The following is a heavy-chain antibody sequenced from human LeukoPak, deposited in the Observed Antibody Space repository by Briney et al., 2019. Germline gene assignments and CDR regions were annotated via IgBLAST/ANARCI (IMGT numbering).Heavy chain of an antibody. Sequence: GGSLRLSCAASGFTFNSYGMDWVRQAPEKGLEWVAVISYDEKNKYYADSVKGRFTISRDDSRNTLFLQMNSLRAEDTAVYFCAKNRVPTAITPDHWGQGALVTVSS. CDR3: AKNRVPTAITPDH. CDR1: GFTFNSYG. J-gene: IGHJ5*02. V-gene: IGHV3-30*18. CDR2: ISYDEKNK. D-gene: IGHD2-2*02.